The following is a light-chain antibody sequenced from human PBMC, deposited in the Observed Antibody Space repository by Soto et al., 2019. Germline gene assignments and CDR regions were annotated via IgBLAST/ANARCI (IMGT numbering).Light chain of an antibody. J-gene: IGKJ1*01. Sequence: DIQLTQSHSTLSGSVGERVTLTCLASQTISSWLAWYQQKPGKAPSLLISDVSSLERGVPSRFSGSGSGTEFTLTISSLQPDDFATYYCQQYNNYPKWTFGQGTKVDIK. V-gene: IGKV1-5*01. CDR1: QTISSW. CDR2: DVS. CDR3: QQYNNYPKWT.